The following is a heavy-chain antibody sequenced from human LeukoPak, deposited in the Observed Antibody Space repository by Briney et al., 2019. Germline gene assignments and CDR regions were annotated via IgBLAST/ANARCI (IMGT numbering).Heavy chain of an antibody. CDR1: GYTFTSYG. V-gene: IGHV1-18*01. CDR3: ARDERSSCRGDSWYYFDY. J-gene: IGHJ4*02. Sequence: ASVKVSCKASGYTFTSYGISWVRQAPGQGLEWMAWISGYNGNTNCAQKLQGRVTMATDTSTSTAYMEVRSLRSDDTAVYYCARDERSSCRGDSWYYFDYWGQGTLVTVSP. CDR2: ISGYNGNT. D-gene: IGHD2-21*01.